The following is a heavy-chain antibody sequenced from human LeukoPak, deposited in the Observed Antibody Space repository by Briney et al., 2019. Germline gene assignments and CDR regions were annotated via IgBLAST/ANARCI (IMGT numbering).Heavy chain of an antibody. J-gene: IGHJ6*02. Sequence: SVKVSCKASGYTFTSYGISWVRQAPGQGLEWMGRIIPILGIANYAQKFQGRVTITADKSTSTAYMELSSLRSEDTAVYYCARQSEDSEDYYYYGMDVWGQGTTVTVSS. V-gene: IGHV1-69*04. CDR2: IIPILGIA. CDR3: ARQSEDSEDYYYYGMDV. D-gene: IGHD2-15*01. CDR1: GYTFTSYG.